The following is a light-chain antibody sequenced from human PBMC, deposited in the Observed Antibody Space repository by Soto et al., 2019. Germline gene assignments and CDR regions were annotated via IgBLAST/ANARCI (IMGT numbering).Light chain of an antibody. CDR3: QQYNSNSPT. J-gene: IGKJ1*01. CDR1: QSISTY. V-gene: IGKV1-39*01. CDR2: DAS. Sequence: DIQMTQSPSSLSASVGDRVTITCRASQSISTYLNWYQQKPGKAPKLLIYDASTLRSGVPSRFSGSGSGTEFTLTISSLQPDDFATYYCQQYNSNSPTFGQGTKVDIK.